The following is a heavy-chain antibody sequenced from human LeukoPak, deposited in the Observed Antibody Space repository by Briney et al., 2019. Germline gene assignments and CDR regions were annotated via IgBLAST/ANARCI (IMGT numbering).Heavy chain of an antibody. V-gene: IGHV1-2*02. Sequence: ASVKVSCKASGYTFTGYYMHWVRQAPGQGLEWMGWINPNSGGTNYAQKFQGRVTMTRDTSISTAYMELSRLRSDDTAAYYCAREWGSSGYSPFDYWGQGTLVTVSS. CDR3: AREWGSSGYSPFDY. CDR2: INPNSGGT. CDR1: GYTFTGYY. D-gene: IGHD3-22*01. J-gene: IGHJ4*02.